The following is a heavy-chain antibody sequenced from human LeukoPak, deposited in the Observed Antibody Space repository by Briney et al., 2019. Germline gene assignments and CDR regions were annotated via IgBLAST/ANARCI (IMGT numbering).Heavy chain of an antibody. Sequence: GASVKVSCTASGYTFTSYGISWVRPAPGQGLEWMGWISAYNGNTNYAQKLQGRVTMTTDTSTSTAYMELRSLRSDDTAVYYCARTREPDIVVVVAATGFDYWGQGTLVTVSS. CDR2: ISAYNGNT. V-gene: IGHV1-18*01. D-gene: IGHD2-15*01. CDR1: GYTFTSYG. CDR3: ARTREPDIVVVVAATGFDY. J-gene: IGHJ4*02.